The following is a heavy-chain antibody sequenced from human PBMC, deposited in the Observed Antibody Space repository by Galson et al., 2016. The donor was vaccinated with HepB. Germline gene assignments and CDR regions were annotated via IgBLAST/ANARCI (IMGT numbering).Heavy chain of an antibody. V-gene: IGHV3-30-3*01. J-gene: IGHJ1*01. CDR3: ARDRGHESSWFPQALAEYFQH. CDR2: ISYDGSIK. CDR1: GFTFSSYA. D-gene: IGHD6-13*01. Sequence: SLRLSCAASGFTFSSYAMHWVRQAPGKGLEWVAVISYDGSIKYYADSVKGRFTISKDNSKNTLYLQMNSLRAEDTSMYYCARDRGHESSWFPQALAEYFQHWGQGTLVTVSS.